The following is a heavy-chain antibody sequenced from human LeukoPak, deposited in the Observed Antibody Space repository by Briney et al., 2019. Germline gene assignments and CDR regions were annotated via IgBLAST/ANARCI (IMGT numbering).Heavy chain of an antibody. CDR3: AKGYTYGSD. CDR1: GFTFSSYA. V-gene: IGHV3-23*01. D-gene: IGHD5-18*01. CDR2: ISGNGGYT. Sequence: GGSLRLSCAASGFTFSSYAVNWVRQAPGKGLEWVSTISGNGGYTYYADSVKGRFTISRDNSKNTLYLQMTSLRAEDTAVYYCAKGYTYGSDWGQGTLVTVSS. J-gene: IGHJ4*02.